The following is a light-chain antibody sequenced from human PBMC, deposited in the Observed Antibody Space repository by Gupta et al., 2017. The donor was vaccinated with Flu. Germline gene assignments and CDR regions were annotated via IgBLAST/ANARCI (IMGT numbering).Light chain of an antibody. CDR2: GAS. CDR1: QSVSSSY. Sequence: ELVLTQSPGTLSLSPGERAIFSCRASQSVSSSYLAWYQQKPGQAPRLLIYGASSRANGIPERFSGSESGTDFTLTVSRLDPEDSAVYYCQQYGSLPRTFGQGSKLEIK. CDR3: QQYGSLPRT. V-gene: IGKV3-20*01. J-gene: IGKJ2*01.